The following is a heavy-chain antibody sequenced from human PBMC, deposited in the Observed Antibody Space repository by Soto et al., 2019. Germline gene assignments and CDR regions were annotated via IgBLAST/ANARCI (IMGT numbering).Heavy chain of an antibody. V-gene: IGHV3-23*01. CDR1: GFTVTNSY. CDR2: ISGSGGST. Sequence: GGSLILSCAASGFTVTNSYMAWVRQAPGKGLEWVSAISGSGGSTYYADSVKGRFTISRDNSKNTLYLQMNSLRAEDTAVYYCATITDYYYYGMDVWGQGTTVTVAS. D-gene: IGHD1-20*01. J-gene: IGHJ6*02. CDR3: ATITDYYYYGMDV.